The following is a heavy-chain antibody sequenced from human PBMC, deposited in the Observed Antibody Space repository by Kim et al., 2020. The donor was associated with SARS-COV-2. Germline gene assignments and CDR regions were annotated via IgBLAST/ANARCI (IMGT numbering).Heavy chain of an antibody. CDR2: ISWNSGSI. CDR3: AKTPLIVVVPAFFDY. V-gene: IGHV3-9*01. D-gene: IGHD2-2*01. CDR1: GFTFGDYA. J-gene: IGHJ4*02. Sequence: GGSLRLSCAASGFTFGDYAMHWVRQAPGKGLEWVSGISWNSGSIGYADSVKGRFTISRDNAKNSLYLQMNSLRAEDTALYYCAKTPLIVVVPAFFDYWGQGTLVTVSS.